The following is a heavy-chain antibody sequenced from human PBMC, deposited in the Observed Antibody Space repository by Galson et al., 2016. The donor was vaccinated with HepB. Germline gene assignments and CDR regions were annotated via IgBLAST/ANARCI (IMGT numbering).Heavy chain of an antibody. V-gene: IGHV1-18*04. CDR2: INTYHGDT. Sequence: SVKVSCKASGYTFTSSGRSWVRQAPFQGLALMGCINTYHGDTKNAQKVQGRVTVTTDTSTSKVNMELSSLSFEDTAVYYCATVGATEGGLYFDYWGQGTLVTVSS. CDR3: ATVGATEGGLYFDY. CDR1: GYTFTSSG. J-gene: IGHJ4*02. D-gene: IGHD1-26*01.